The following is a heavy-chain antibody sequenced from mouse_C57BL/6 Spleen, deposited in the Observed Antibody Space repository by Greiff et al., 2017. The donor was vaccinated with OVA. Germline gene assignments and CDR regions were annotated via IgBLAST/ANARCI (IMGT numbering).Heavy chain of an antibody. CDR1: GFTFSDYG. CDR3: ARDGYYPYYAMDY. V-gene: IGHV5-17*01. Sequence: EVQGVESGGGLVKPGGSLKLSCAASGFTFSDYGMHWVRQAPEKGLEWVAYISSGSSTVYYADLVKGRFTISRDNAKNTLFLQMNSLRSEDTAMYYCARDGYYPYYAMDYWGQGTSVTVSS. CDR2: ISSGSSTV. D-gene: IGHD2-3*01. J-gene: IGHJ4*01.